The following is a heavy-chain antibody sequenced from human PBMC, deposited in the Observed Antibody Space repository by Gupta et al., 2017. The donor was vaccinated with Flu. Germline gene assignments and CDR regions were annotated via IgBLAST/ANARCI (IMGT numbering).Heavy chain of an antibody. V-gene: IGHV1-69*08. CDR2: IIPMLGKV. CDR1: GDTFSSYI. CDR3: AGEKGTGDFDS. Sequence: QVHLMQSGAEVKKPGSSVKVSCKASGDTFSSYIFTWVRQAPGQGLEWMGRIIPMLGKVNYAQRFQGRLTITADKSTSAAYMELNSLKFEDTALYYCAGEKGTGDFDSWGQGTLVTVSS. J-gene: IGHJ4*02.